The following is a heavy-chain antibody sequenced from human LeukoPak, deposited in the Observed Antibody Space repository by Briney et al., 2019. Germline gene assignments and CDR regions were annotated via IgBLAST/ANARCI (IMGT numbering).Heavy chain of an antibody. J-gene: IGHJ4*02. CDR1: GGSISSGSYY. Sequence: SETLSLTCTVSGGSISSGSYYWSWIRQPAGKGLEWIVRIYTSGSTNYNPALKSRITISVDTSKNQFSLKLSSVTAADTSVYYCAAGLTPMRVSLTFDYWGQGTLVTVSS. CDR3: AAGLTPMRVSLTFDY. CDR2: IYTSGST. V-gene: IGHV4-61*02. D-gene: IGHD4-23*01.